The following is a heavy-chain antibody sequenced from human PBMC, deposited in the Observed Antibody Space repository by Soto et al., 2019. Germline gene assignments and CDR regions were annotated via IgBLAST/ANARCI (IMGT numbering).Heavy chain of an antibody. CDR1: GGSISGGDYY. D-gene: IGHD3-3*01. J-gene: IGHJ5*02. V-gene: IGHV4-30-4*01. Sequence: SETLSLTCTVSGGSISGGDYYWSWIRQPPGKGLEWIGYIYYSGSTYYNPSLKSRVTISVDTSKNQFSLKLSSVTAADTAVYYCARAWYYDFWSGYQNWFDPWGQGTLVTVS. CDR3: ARAWYYDFWSGYQNWFDP. CDR2: IYYSGST.